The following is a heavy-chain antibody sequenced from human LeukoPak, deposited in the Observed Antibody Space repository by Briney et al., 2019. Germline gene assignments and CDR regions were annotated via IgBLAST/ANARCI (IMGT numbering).Heavy chain of an antibody. Sequence: PGGSLRLSCAASGFTFSSYGMLWVRQAPGKGLEWVAFIRYDGRNKNCADSVKGRFTVSRDNFKNTLYLQMKSLRDEDTAVFYCAKEKNDHGDHSYMDVWGKGTTVTVSS. CDR1: GFTFSSYG. CDR3: AKEKNDHGDHSYMDV. D-gene: IGHD4-17*01. V-gene: IGHV3-30*02. J-gene: IGHJ6*03. CDR2: IRYDGRNK.